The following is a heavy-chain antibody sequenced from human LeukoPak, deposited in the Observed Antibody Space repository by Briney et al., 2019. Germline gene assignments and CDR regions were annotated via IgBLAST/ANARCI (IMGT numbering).Heavy chain of an antibody. V-gene: IGHV3-21*01. D-gene: IGHD2-2*01. CDR2: ISSSSSYT. CDR1: GFTFSSYS. Sequence: GGSLRLSCAASGFTFSSYSMNWVRQAPGKGLEWVSSISSSSSYTNYADSVKGRFTISRDNAKNSLYLQMNSLRAEDTAVYYCARGRGIVVDWGQGTLVTVSS. CDR3: ARGRGIVVD. J-gene: IGHJ4*02.